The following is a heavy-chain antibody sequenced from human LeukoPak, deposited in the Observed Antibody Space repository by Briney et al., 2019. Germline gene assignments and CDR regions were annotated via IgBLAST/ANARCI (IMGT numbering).Heavy chain of an antibody. J-gene: IGHJ4*02. CDR1: GFTFSNDW. D-gene: IGHD5-18*01. Sequence: PGGSLRLSCAASGFTFSNDWMHWVRQAPGKGLVWVSRINSDGSRTNYADSVKGRFTISRDNAKNTLFLQMSSLRAEDTGIYYCARVDTVMAYYFDLWGQGTLVTVSS. CDR3: ARVDTVMAYYFDL. CDR2: INSDGSRT. V-gene: IGHV3-74*01.